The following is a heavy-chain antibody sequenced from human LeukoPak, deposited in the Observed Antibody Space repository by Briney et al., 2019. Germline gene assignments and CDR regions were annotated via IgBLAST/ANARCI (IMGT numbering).Heavy chain of an antibody. Sequence: ASVKVSFKASGYTFTSYAMNWVRQAPGQGLEWMGWINTNTGNPTYAQGFTGRFVFSLDTSVSTAYLQISSLKAEDTAVYYCARVLEGDYTNAFDIWGQGTMVTVSS. CDR1: GYTFTSYA. D-gene: IGHD4-17*01. CDR2: INTNTGNP. J-gene: IGHJ3*02. V-gene: IGHV7-4-1*02. CDR3: ARVLEGDYTNAFDI.